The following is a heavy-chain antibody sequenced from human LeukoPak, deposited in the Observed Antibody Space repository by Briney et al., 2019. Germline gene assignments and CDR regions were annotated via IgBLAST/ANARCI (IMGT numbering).Heavy chain of an antibody. D-gene: IGHD6-13*01. J-gene: IGHJ6*03. Sequence: GASVKVSCKASGYTFTSYGISWVRQAPGQGLEWMGWISAYNGNTNYAQKLQGRVTMTTDTSTSTAYMELRSLRSDDTAVYYCARRVGGSSWYYYYYYMDVWGKGTTVTVSS. CDR1: GYTFTSYG. V-gene: IGHV1-18*01. CDR3: ARRVGGSSWYYYYYYMDV. CDR2: ISAYNGNT.